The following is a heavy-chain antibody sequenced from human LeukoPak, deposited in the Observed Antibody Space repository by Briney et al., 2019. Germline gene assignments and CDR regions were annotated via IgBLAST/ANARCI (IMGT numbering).Heavy chain of an antibody. CDR1: GFTFSVYS. D-gene: IGHD6-19*01. CDR2: ISSSSSYL. J-gene: IGHJ6*02. CDR3: ARGTPSSSGWLYYGMDV. Sequence: GGSLRLSCAASGFTFSVYSMNWVRQAPGKGLEWVSSISSSSSYLYYAVSMKGRFTISRDNSKNTLYLQMNSLRAEDTAVYYCARGTPSSSGWLYYGMDVWGQGTTVTVSS. V-gene: IGHV3-21*01.